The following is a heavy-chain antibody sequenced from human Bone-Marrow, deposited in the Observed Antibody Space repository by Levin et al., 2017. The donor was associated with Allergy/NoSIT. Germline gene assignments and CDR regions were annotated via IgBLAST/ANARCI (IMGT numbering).Heavy chain of an antibody. CDR2: IIPIFGTA. CDR3: ARKDYGDYGGPDYYGMDV. D-gene: IGHD4-17*01. Sequence: SVKVSCKASGGTFSSYAISWVRQAPGQGLEWMGGIIPIFGTANYAQKFQGRVTITADESTSTAYMELSSLRSEDTAVYYCARKDYGDYGGPDYYGMDVWGQGTTVTVSS. CDR1: GGTFSSYA. J-gene: IGHJ6*02. V-gene: IGHV1-69*13.